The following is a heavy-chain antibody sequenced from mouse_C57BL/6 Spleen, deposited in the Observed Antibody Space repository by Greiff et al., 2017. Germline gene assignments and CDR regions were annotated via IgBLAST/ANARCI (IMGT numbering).Heavy chain of an antibody. D-gene: IGHD1-1*01. J-gene: IGHJ1*03. CDR2: IRNKANNHAT. CDR3: TRLTTVVGYFDV. Sequence: EVKVEGSGGGLVQPGGSMKLSCAASGFTFSDAWMDWVRQSPEKGLEWVAEIRNKANNHATYYAESVKGRFTISRDDSKSSVYLQMNSLRAEDTGIYYCTRLTTVVGYFDVWGTGTTVTVSS. CDR1: GFTFSDAW. V-gene: IGHV6-6*01.